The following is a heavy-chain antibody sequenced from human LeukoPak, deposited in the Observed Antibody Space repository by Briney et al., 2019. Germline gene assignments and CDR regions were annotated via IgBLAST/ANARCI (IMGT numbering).Heavy chain of an antibody. CDR1: GFTFSNYG. Sequence: GGSLRLSCEASGFTFSNYGMHWVRQAPGKGLEWVAVISYDGSNKYYADSVKGRFTISRDNSKNTLYLQMNSLRAEDTAVYYCANIAVAGNPFDYWGQGTLVTVSS. V-gene: IGHV3-30*18. CDR3: ANIAVAGNPFDY. J-gene: IGHJ4*02. CDR2: ISYDGSNK. D-gene: IGHD6-19*01.